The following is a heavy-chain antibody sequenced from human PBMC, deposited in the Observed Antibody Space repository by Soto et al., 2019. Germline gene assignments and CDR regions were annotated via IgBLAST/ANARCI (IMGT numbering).Heavy chain of an antibody. J-gene: IGHJ6*02. CDR2: ISAYNGNT. CDR1: GYTFTSYG. Sequence: APVKVSCKASGYTFTSYGISWVRQAKRQGLEWMGWISAYNGNTNYAQKLQGRVTITTDTSTNTAYMELRSLRSDDTAVYYHARDPPRIQLWLDYYGMDVWGQGTTVPVSS. CDR3: ARDPPRIQLWLDYYGMDV. V-gene: IGHV1-18*01. D-gene: IGHD5-18*01.